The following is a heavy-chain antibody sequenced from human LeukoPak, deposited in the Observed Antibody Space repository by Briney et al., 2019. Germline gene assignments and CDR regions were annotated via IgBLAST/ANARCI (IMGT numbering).Heavy chain of an antibody. D-gene: IGHD6-19*01. J-gene: IGHJ4*02. CDR1: GFTFSSYE. CDR3: ARDSQAVGFDY. Sequence: PGGSLRLSCAASGFTFSSYEMNWVRQAPGEGLEWVSYISSSGSTIYYADSVKGRFTISRDNAKNSLYLQMNSLRAEDTAVYYCARDSQAVGFDYWGQGTLVTVSS. V-gene: IGHV3-48*03. CDR2: ISSSGSTI.